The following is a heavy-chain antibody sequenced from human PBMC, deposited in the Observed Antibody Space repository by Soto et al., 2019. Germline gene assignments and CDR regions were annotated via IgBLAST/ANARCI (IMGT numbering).Heavy chain of an antibody. V-gene: IGHV3-33*01. Sequence: QAQLVESGGGVVQPGRSLRLSCAASGFTFKNYGIHWVRQAPGKGLEWVAVTWYDERHKFYADSVKGRFSISRDNSKNTLYLQMHSLTAEDTAVYYCARDRDQWLVRGTFDVWGQGTMVTVSS. J-gene: IGHJ3*01. CDR2: TWYDERHK. D-gene: IGHD6-19*01. CDR1: GFTFKNYG. CDR3: ARDRDQWLVRGTFDV.